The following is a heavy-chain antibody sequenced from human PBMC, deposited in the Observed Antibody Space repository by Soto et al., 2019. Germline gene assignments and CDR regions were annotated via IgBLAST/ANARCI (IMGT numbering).Heavy chain of an antibody. Sequence: ASVKVSCKTSGYTFAAYYIHWIRQAPGQGLEWMGWINPTSGGTVYAQNFQDRVTMTRDTSISTAYMELRRLNSDDTAVYYCARDPDYGDYWGYFFDSWGQGTPVTVSS. J-gene: IGHJ4*02. CDR1: GYTFAAYY. D-gene: IGHD4-17*01. V-gene: IGHV1-2*02. CDR2: INPTSGGT. CDR3: ARDPDYGDYWGYFFDS.